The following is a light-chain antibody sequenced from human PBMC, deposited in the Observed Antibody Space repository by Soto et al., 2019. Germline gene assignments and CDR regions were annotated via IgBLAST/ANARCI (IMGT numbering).Light chain of an antibody. V-gene: IGLV2-8*01. CDR3: SSYAGSNNLVV. J-gene: IGLJ2*01. Sequence: QSVLTQPPSASGSPGQSVTISCTGTSSDVGGYNYVSWYQQHPGKSPKLMIYEVSKRPSGVPDRFYGSKSGNTASLTVSGRQAEDEADYYCSSYAGSNNLVVFGGGTKLTVL. CDR1: SSDVGGYNY. CDR2: EVS.